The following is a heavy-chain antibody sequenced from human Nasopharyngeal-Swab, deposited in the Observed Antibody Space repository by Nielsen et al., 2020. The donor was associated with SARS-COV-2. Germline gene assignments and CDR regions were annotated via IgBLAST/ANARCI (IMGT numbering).Heavy chain of an antibody. CDR1: GGSFSGYY. V-gene: IGHV4-34*01. D-gene: IGHD3-9*01. Sequence: SETLSPTCAVYGGSFSGYYWSWIRQLPGKGLEWIGEINHSGSTNYNPSLKSRVTISVDTSKNQFSLKLSSVSAANTAVYDCASLLNPILTGYYYYYYGMDVWGQGTTVTVSS. CDR2: INHSGST. J-gene: IGHJ6*02. CDR3: ASLLNPILTGYYYYYYGMDV.